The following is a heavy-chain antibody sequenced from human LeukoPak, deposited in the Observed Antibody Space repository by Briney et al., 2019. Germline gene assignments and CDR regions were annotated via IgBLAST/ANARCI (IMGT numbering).Heavy chain of an antibody. CDR1: GFTFTSYA. D-gene: IGHD1-7*01. J-gene: IGHJ4*02. CDR3: AREGGGTLDS. V-gene: IGHV3-48*03. Sequence: GGSLRLSCAASGFTFTSYAMSWVRQAPGKGLEWVSAISGSGSTIYYADSVKGRFTISRDNAKNSLYLQMNSLRAEDTAVYYCAREGGGTLDSWGQGTLVTVSS. CDR2: ISGSGSTI.